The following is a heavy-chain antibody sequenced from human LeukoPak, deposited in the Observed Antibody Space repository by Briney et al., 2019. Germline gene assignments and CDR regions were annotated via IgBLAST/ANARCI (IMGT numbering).Heavy chain of an antibody. V-gene: IGHV3-7*01. Sequence: GGSLRLSCAASGFTFSSYWMSWVRQAPRKGLEWVANIKQDGSEKYYVDSVKGRFTISRDNAKNSLYLQMNSLRAEDTAVYYCARGYGDYVKTVLYYFDYWGQGTLVTVSS. CDR3: ARGYGDYVKTVLYYFDY. CDR2: IKQDGSEK. D-gene: IGHD4-17*01. CDR1: GFTFSSYW. J-gene: IGHJ4*02.